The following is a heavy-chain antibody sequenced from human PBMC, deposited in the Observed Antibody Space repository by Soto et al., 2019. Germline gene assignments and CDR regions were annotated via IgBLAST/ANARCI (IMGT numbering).Heavy chain of an antibody. CDR2: ISSREVTI. Sequence: QVQLVESGGGLVKPGGSLRLSCAASGFTFSNYYMAWIRQAPGKGLECLSYISSREVTIYYADSVKGRFTISRDNTKNSLYLQMSSLRAEDTGVYYCARVSASGWHVNGRDYFDSWGQGTLVTVSS. J-gene: IGHJ4*02. V-gene: IGHV3-11*01. D-gene: IGHD6-19*01. CDR1: GFTFSNYY. CDR3: ARVSASGWHVNGRDYFDS.